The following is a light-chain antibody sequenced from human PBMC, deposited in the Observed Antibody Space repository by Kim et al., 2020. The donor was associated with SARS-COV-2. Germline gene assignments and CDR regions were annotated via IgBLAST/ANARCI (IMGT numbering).Light chain of an antibody. CDR2: DVS. CDR3: SSHTTSSTYV. CDR1: SRYVGYCDS. Sequence: GHSVTIPCTGTSRYVGYCDSVSWYQQHPGTAPKLIIYDVSERASGVSNRFSGSQSGNTASLTISGLLAEDEADYYCSSHTTSSTYVFGSGTRVSVL. V-gene: IGLV2-14*03. J-gene: IGLJ1*01.